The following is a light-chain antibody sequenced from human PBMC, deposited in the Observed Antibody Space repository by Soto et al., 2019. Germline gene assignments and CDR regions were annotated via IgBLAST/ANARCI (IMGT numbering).Light chain of an antibody. CDR1: SSNIGADFD. Sequence: QSVLTQPPAVSGAPGQWSTISCTGSSSNIGADFDVYWYQQLPGAAPKLLIYGNTNRPSGVPDRFSGSKSGTSASLAITGLQAEDEADYYCQSYDRSLTGVFGTGTKVTVL. J-gene: IGLJ1*01. V-gene: IGLV1-40*01. CDR3: QSYDRSLTGV. CDR2: GNT.